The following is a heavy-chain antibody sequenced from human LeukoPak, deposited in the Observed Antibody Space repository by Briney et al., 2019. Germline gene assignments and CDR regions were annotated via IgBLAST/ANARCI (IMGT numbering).Heavy chain of an antibody. D-gene: IGHD5-12*01. J-gene: IGHJ5*02. CDR1: GGSISSTNG. V-gene: IGHV4-4*02. CDR3: ARVQGGYTAYDQFAADP. CDR2: IYHRGTT. Sequence: SGTLSLTCALSGGSISSTNGWRWVRQPPGKGLEWLGDIYHRGTTNYNPSLKSRVTISVDKSKNRFFLKLSSVTSADPAVYYCARVQGGYTAYDQFAADPWGQGTLVTVSS.